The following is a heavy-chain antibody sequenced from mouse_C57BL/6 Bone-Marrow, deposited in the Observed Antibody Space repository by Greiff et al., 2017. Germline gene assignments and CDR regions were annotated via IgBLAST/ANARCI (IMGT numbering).Heavy chain of an antibody. D-gene: IGHD1-1*01. Sequence: VQLKESGPELVKPGASVKISCKASGYSFTDYNMNWVKQSNGKSLEWIGVINPNYGTTSYNQKFKGKATLTVDQSSSTAYMQLNSLTSEDSAVYYCAKDYGSSFYWYFDVWGTGTTVTVSS. CDR3: AKDYGSSFYWYFDV. CDR1: GYSFTDYN. CDR2: INPNYGTT. V-gene: IGHV1-39*01. J-gene: IGHJ1*03.